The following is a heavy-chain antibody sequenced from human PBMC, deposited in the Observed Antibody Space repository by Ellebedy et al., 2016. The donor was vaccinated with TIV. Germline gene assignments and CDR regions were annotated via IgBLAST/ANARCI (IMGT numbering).Heavy chain of an antibody. V-gene: IGHV3-15*01. CDR1: GSTSRNAW. CDR2: IKSKTDGGAA. J-gene: IGHJ1*01. CDR3: TTVYRYNYDSV. Sequence: GGSLRPSCPASGSTSRNAWMNRVRQAPGKGLEWVGRIKSKTDGGAADYAAPVKGRFTISRDDSKNTLYLQMNSLKTEDTAVYFCTTVYRYNYDSVWGQGTLVTVSS. D-gene: IGHD5-18*01.